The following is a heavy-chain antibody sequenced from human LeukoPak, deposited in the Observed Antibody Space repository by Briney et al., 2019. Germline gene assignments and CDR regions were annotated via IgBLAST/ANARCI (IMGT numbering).Heavy chain of an antibody. Sequence: PGGSLRLSCTASGFSFCDYCMSWGRQAPGRGLEWVGFIRSKTYGGTRQYAASVKGRFTIPRDDSKSIAYLQMDSLKTEDTAVYFCSRDYDSANHIDAFGIWGQGTLVTVSP. CDR1: GFSFCDYC. CDR3: SRDYDSANHIDAFGI. V-gene: IGHV3-49*04. D-gene: IGHD3-10*01. CDR2: IRSKTYGGTR. J-gene: IGHJ3*02.